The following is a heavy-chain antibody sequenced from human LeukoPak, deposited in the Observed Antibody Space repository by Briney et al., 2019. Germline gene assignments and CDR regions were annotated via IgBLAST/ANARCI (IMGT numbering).Heavy chain of an antibody. V-gene: IGHV4-39*01. J-gene: IGHJ4*02. CDR2: IYYSGST. CDR3: ARCISYDFWSGFYYFDY. Sequence: SETLSLTCTVSGGSISSSSYYWGWIRQPPGKGLEWIGSIYYSGSTYYNPSLKSRVTISVDTSKNQFSLKLSSVTAADTAVYYCARCISYDFWSGFYYFDYWGQGTLVTVSS. D-gene: IGHD3-3*01. CDR1: GGSISSSSYY.